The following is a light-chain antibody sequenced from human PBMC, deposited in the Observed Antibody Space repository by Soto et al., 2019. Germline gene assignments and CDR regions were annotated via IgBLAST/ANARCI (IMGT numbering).Light chain of an antibody. Sequence: DIVMTQSPLSLPVTPGEPASISCRSSQSLLTSIGYNYLDWYVQKPGQSPQLLISLGSNRASGVPDRFSGSWSGTDFTLNIRRVEAEDVGVYYCMQALQAVRTFGQGTKLEIK. CDR2: LGS. CDR1: QSLLTSIGYNY. V-gene: IGKV2-28*01. CDR3: MQALQAVRT. J-gene: IGKJ2*01.